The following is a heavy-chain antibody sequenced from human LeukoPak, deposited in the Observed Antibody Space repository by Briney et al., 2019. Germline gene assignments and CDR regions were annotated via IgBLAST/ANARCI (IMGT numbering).Heavy chain of an antibody. V-gene: IGHV3-21*01. CDR1: GFIFSTYS. CDR2: ISSGSSNI. D-gene: IGHD6-13*01. CDR3: ARQQLVQGDFDY. Sequence: GGSLRLSCTASGFIFSTYSMIWVRQAPGKGLEWVSSISSGSSNIYYADSVKGRFTISRDNAKNTLYLQMNSLRAEDTAVYYCARQQLVQGDFDYWGQGTLVTVSS. J-gene: IGHJ4*02.